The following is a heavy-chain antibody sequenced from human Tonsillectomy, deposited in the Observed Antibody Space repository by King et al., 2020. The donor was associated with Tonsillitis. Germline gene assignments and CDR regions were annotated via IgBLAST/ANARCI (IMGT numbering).Heavy chain of an antibody. Sequence: QLVQSGAEVKKPGASAKVSCKASGYTFTSYGISWVRQAPGQGLEWKGWISAYNGNTNYAQKLQGRVTMTTDTSTSTAYMELRSLRSDDTAVYYCARVDGVVPALYYFDYWGQGTLVTVSS. J-gene: IGHJ4*02. CDR1: GYTFTSYG. CDR2: ISAYNGNT. D-gene: IGHD2-2*01. V-gene: IGHV1-18*01. CDR3: ARVDGVVPALYYFDY.